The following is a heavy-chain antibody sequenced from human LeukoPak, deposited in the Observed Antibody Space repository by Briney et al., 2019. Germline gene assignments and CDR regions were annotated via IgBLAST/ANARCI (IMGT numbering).Heavy chain of an antibody. CDR2: MNPNSDNT. CDR3: ARDRGDIGGYSFEDGMDV. CDR1: GYIFTSYD. D-gene: IGHD5-18*01. J-gene: IGHJ6*02. Sequence: ASVKVSCKASGYIFTSYDINWVRQATGQGLEWMGWMNPNSDNTGYAQKFQGRVTMTRNTSISTAYMELSSLRSEDTAVYYCARDRGDIGGYSFEDGMDVWGQGTTVTVSS. V-gene: IGHV1-8*01.